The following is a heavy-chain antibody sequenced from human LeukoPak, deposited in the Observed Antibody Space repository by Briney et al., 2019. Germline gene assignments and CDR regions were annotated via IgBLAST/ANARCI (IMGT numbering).Heavy chain of an antibody. CDR3: ARVGGDFRYFDWLSFDY. Sequence: SETLSLTCTVSGGSISSYYWSWIRQPPGKGLEWIGYIYYSGSTNYNPSLKSRVTISVDTSKNQFSLKLSSVTAADTAVYYCARVGGDFRYFDWLSFDYWGQGTLVTVSS. CDR2: IYYSGST. CDR1: GGSISSYY. J-gene: IGHJ4*02. V-gene: IGHV4-59*01. D-gene: IGHD3-9*01.